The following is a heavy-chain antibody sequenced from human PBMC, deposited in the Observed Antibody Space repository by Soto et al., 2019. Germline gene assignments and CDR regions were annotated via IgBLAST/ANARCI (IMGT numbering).Heavy chain of an antibody. J-gene: IGHJ4*01. V-gene: IGHV3-74*01. D-gene: IGHD3-22*01. Sequence: GGSLRLSCAASGFTFSNYWMHWVRQAPGKGLVWISRINDQGGSPTYADSVKGRFTISRDNSKNTLYLQMNSLRAEDTAVYYCAKDSYYHDTSGYYNFDYWRHGTLVTVSS. CDR1: GFTFSNYW. CDR2: INDQGGSP. CDR3: AKDSYYHDTSGYYNFDY.